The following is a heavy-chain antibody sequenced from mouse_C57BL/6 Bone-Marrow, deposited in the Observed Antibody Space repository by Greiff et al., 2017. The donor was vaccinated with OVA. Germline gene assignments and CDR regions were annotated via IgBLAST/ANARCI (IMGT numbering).Heavy chain of an antibody. CDR2: IYPGSGNT. V-gene: IGHV1-66*01. Sequence: QVQLQQPGPELLKPGASVKISCKASGYSFTSYYIHWVKQRPGQGLEWIGWIYPGSGNTKYNEKFKGKATLTADTSSSTAYMQLSSLTSEDSAVYYCARSAGTGDYYFDYWGQGTTLTVSS. J-gene: IGHJ2*01. CDR3: ARSAGTGDYYFDY. CDR1: GYSFTSYY. D-gene: IGHD4-1*01.